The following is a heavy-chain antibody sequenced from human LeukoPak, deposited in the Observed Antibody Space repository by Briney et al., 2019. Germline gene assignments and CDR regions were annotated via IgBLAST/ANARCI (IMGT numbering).Heavy chain of an antibody. CDR1: GFTFSSYG. CDR3: ARDLGRGCSYGFDAFDI. CDR2: ISSSSSYI. Sequence: GGSLRLSCAASGFTFSSYGMSWVRQAPGKGLEWVSSISSSSSYIYYADSVKGRFTISRDNAKNSLYLQMNSLRAEDTAVYYCARDLGRGCSYGFDAFDIWGQGTMVTVSS. D-gene: IGHD5-18*01. J-gene: IGHJ3*02. V-gene: IGHV3-21*01.